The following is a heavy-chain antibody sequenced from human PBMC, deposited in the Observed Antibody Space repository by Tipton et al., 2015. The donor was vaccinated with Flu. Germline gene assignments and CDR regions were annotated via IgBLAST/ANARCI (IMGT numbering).Heavy chain of an antibody. D-gene: IGHD2-2*01. V-gene: IGHV4-38-2*01. CDR2: IHRYGTT. J-gene: IGHJ6*02. Sequence: TLSLTCAVSGDSIGSDYFWGWIRQPPGKGLEWIATIHRYGTTYYNPSLKSRVTISVDTSKNQFSVKLISVTAADTAVYYCARGYQLLSPYVWGQGTTVTVSS. CDR1: GDSIGSDYF. CDR3: ARGYQLLSPYV.